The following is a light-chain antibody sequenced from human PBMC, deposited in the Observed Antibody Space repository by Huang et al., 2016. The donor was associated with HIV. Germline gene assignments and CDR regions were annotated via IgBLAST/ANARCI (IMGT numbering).Light chain of an antibody. V-gene: IGKV1-39*01. J-gene: IGKJ1*01. Sequence: IEATQSASIFAASVGARATITFRASQNIGTSLNWYQQKPGQVPKLLIYATFTLQRGVPSRFGGGWSGTAFTLTIHSLHPEDFATYYCQQNQSPPRTFGQGTKVDI. CDR1: QNIGTS. CDR2: ATF. CDR3: QQNQSPPRT.